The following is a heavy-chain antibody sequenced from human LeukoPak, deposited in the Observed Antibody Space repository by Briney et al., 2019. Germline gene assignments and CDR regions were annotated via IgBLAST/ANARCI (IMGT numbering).Heavy chain of an antibody. CDR3: ARGSGMGDSSGYYLGY. V-gene: IGHV3-23*01. CDR1: GFTFSSYA. Sequence: GGSLRLSCAASGFTFSSYAMSWVRQAPGKGLEWVSAISGSGGSTYYADSVKGRFTISRDNSKNTLYLQMNSLRAEDTAVYYCARGSGMGDSSGYYLGYWGQGTLVTVSS. J-gene: IGHJ4*02. D-gene: IGHD3-22*01. CDR2: ISGSGGST.